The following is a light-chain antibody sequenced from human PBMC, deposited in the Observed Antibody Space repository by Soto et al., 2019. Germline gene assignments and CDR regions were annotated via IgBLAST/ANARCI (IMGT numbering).Light chain of an antibody. J-gene: IGLJ3*02. CDR3: LLYYGGTGV. Sequence: QAVVTQEPSMTVSPGRTVTGTCASSTGAVTSGNYAHWFQQKRGHVPRPLIYGTSQQHSWTPARFSGSLLGGKAALTLSGVQPEDEAEYYCLLYYGGTGVFGGGTQLTVL. CDR1: TGAVTSGNY. V-gene: IGLV7-43*01. CDR2: GTS.